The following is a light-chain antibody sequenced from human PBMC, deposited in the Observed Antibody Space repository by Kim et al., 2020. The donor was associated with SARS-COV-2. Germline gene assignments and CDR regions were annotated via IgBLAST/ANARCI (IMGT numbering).Light chain of an antibody. Sequence: QSALTQPASVSGSPGQSITISCTGTSFDVGTYDLVSWYQPHPGNAPKFIIYEVTKRPSGVSDRFSGSKSGNTASLTISGLRPEDEADYFCCSYARSRGLVFGGGTQLTVL. CDR1: SFDVGTYDL. CDR2: EVT. V-gene: IGLV2-23*02. J-gene: IGLJ2*01. CDR3: CSYARSRGLV.